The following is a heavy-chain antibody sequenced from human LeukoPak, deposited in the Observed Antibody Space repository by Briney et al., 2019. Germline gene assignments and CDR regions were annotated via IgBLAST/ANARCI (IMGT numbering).Heavy chain of an antibody. Sequence: PGGSLRLSCAASGFTFSSYGMHWVRQAPCKELEWVAVISYDGSNKYYADSVRGRFTISRDNSKNTLYLQMNSLRAEDTSVYYCAKDFRGQQLIYYFDFWGQGTLVTVSS. J-gene: IGHJ4*02. CDR2: ISYDGSNK. CDR3: AKDFRGQQLIYYFDF. CDR1: GFTFSSYG. D-gene: IGHD6-13*01. V-gene: IGHV3-30*18.